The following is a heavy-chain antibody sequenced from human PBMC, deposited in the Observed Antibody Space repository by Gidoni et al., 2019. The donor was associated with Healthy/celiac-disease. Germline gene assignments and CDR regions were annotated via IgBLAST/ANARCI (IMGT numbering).Heavy chain of an antibody. J-gene: IGHJ4*02. V-gene: IGHV4-39*01. CDR3: ARLKWFGEFATY. D-gene: IGHD3-10*01. Sequence: QLQESGPGLVKPSETLSLTCTVSGGPISSSSYYWGWIRQPPGKGLEWIGSIYYSGSTYYNPSLKSRVTISVDTSKNQFSLKLSSVTAADTAVYYCARLKWFGEFATYWGQGTLVTVSS. CDR1: GGPISSSSYY. CDR2: IYYSGST.